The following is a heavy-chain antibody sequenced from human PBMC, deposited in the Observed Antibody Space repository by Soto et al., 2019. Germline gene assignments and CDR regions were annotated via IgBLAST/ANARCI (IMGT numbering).Heavy chain of an antibody. V-gene: IGHV5-51*01. CDR1: GYSFANYW. D-gene: IGHD2-15*01. CDR3: ARARLYCSGGTCYSKAAFDI. J-gene: IGHJ3*02. CDR2: IYAENSDT. Sequence: PGESLKISCKGSGYSFANYWIGWVRQMPGKGLEYMGIIYAENSDTRYIPSLQGQVTISVDKSTSTAYLQWSSLKASDTAMYYCARARLYCSGGTCYSKAAFDIWGQGTMVT.